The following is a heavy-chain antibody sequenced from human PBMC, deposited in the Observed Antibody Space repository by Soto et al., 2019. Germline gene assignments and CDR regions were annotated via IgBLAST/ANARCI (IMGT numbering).Heavy chain of an antibody. CDR1: GYTFTSYY. CDR2: INPSGGST. D-gene: IGHD3-22*01. J-gene: IGHJ5*02. CDR3: ARSFSYYDSSGSVNWFDP. V-gene: IGHV1-46*01. Sequence: GASVKVSCKASGYTFTSYYMHWVLQAPGQGLEWMGIINPSGGSTSYAQKFQGRVTMTRDTSTSTVYMELSSLRSEDTAVYYCARSFSYYDSSGSVNWFDPWGQGTLVTVSS.